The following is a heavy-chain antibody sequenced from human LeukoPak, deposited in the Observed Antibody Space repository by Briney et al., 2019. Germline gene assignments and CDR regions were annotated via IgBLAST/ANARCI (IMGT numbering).Heavy chain of an antibody. V-gene: IGHV4-34*01. D-gene: IGHD5-24*01. CDR2: INHSGST. CDR3: AVDSSYYYYGMDV. Sequence: KPSETLSLTCAVYGESFSGYYWSWIRQPPGKGLEWIGEINHSGSTNYNPSLKSRVTISVDTSKNQFSLKLSSVTAADTAVYYCAVDSSYYYYGMDVWGQGTTVTVSS. J-gene: IGHJ6*02. CDR1: GESFSGYY.